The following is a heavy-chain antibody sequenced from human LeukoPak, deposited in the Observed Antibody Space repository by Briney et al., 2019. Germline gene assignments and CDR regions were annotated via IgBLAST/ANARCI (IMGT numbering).Heavy chain of an antibody. Sequence: SETLSLTCTVSGGSISSYYWSWIRQPPGKGLEWIGYIYYSGSTNYNPPLKSRVTISVDTSKNQFSLKLSSVTAADTAVYYCVRDRQIDTAMGYYYYYGMDVWGQGTTVTVSS. D-gene: IGHD5-18*01. V-gene: IGHV4-59*01. CDR1: GGSISSYY. CDR2: IYYSGST. CDR3: VRDRQIDTAMGYYYYYGMDV. J-gene: IGHJ6*02.